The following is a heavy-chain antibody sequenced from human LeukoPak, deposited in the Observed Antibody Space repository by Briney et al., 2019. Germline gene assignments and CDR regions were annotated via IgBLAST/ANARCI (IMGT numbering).Heavy chain of an antibody. V-gene: IGHV3-21*01. D-gene: IGHD1-26*01. CDR1: GFTFSSYW. CDR2: ISSSSSYI. J-gene: IGHJ3*02. Sequence: PGGSLRLSCAASGFTFSSYWMSWVRQAPGKGLEWVSSISSSSSYIYYADSVKGRFTISRDNAKNSLYLQMNSLRAEDTAVYYCARGGSYLSAFDIWGQGTMVTVSS. CDR3: ARGGSYLSAFDI.